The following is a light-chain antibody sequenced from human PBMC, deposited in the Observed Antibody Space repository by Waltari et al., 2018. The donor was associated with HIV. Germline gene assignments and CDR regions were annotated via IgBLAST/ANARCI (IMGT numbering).Light chain of an antibody. V-gene: IGLV2-14*01. CDR2: PVN. J-gene: IGLJ2*01. Sequence: QSALTQPASVSGSPRQSTTLSCTGTSSDAGGDNYVYWYQQHPCKAPKLIISPVNNRASGVSDRFSGSRSGYTASLTISGLQAEDEAIYHCSSYRTTTEPMVFGGGTKLTVL. CDR1: SSDAGGDNY. CDR3: SSYRTTTEPMV.